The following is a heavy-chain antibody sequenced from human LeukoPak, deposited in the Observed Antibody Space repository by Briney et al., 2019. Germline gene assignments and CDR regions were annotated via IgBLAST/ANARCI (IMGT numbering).Heavy chain of an antibody. Sequence: PGGSLRLSCAASGFTFSSYGMHWVRQAPGEGLEWGAVIWYDGSNKYYADSVKGRFTISRDNSKNTLYLQMNSLRAEDTAVYYCASGPLTYSSDRYEMGYWGQGTLVTVSS. V-gene: IGHV3-33*01. D-gene: IGHD6-19*01. J-gene: IGHJ4*02. CDR2: IWYDGSNK. CDR3: ASGPLTYSSDRYEMGY. CDR1: GFTFSSYG.